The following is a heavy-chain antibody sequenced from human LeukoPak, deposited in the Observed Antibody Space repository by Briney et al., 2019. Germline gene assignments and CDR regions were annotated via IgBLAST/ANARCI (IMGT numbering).Heavy chain of an antibody. J-gene: IGHJ5*01. Sequence: GGSLRLSCAASGFPFNAYWMTWVRQAPGKGLEWVANIRQDGDTKYYVDSVKGRFTISRDNAKNTLHLQMDSLRAEDTAVYYCARSDWLDSWGQGTLVIVSS. CDR1: GFPFNAYW. CDR2: IRQDGDTK. V-gene: IGHV3-7*01. CDR3: ARSDWLDS.